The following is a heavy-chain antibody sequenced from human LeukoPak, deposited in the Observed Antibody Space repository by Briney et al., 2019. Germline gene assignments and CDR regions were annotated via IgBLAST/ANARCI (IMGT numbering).Heavy chain of an antibody. CDR1: GGSISDYY. CDR3: ATYSGYDKFNS. V-gene: IGHV4-59*04. CDR2: IYYSGRP. D-gene: IGHD5-12*01. J-gene: IGHJ5*01. Sequence: SETLSLTCTVSGGSISDYYWTWIRQPPGKGLEWIGHIYYSGRPYYNPSLKSRLTLSVDTSKNQISLKLTSVTAADTAVYYGATYSGYDKFNSWGQGTRVTVSS.